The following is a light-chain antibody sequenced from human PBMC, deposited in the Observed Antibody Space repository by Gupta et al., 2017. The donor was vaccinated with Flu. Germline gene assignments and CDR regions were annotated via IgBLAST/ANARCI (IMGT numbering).Light chain of an antibody. J-gene: IGLJ1*01. CDR3: SSFAGNTYV. CDR2: EVN. V-gene: IGLV2-8*01. CDR1: SSDVGGYDY. Sequence: QSXLTXPPSASGSXXQSVPISCTGTSSDVGGYDYVSWYQQHPGKAPKVMIYEVNKRPSGVPDRFSGSKSGNSASLTVSGLQAEDEADYYCSSFAGNTYVFGTGTKVTV.